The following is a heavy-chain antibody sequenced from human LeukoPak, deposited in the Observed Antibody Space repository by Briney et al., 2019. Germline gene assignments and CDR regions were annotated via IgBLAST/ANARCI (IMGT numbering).Heavy chain of an antibody. Sequence: SVQVSCKASGYTFTSYGISWVRQPPGQGREWMGWISAYNGNTNYAQKLQGRVTMTTDTSTSTAYMVLRSLRSDDTAVYYCSRAGPDFDDRGDQLYRWGQGTRVTVST. D-gene: IGHD4-17*01. CDR2: ISAYNGNT. J-gene: IGHJ4*02. V-gene: IGHV1-18*01. CDR3: SRAGPDFDDRGDQLYR. CDR1: GYTFTSYG.